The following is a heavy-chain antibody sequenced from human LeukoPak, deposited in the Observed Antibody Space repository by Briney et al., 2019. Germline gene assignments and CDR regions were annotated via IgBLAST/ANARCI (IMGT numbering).Heavy chain of an antibody. Sequence: SVKVSRKASGGTFSSYAISWVRQAPGQGLEWMGGIIPIFGTANYAQKFQGRVTITTDESTSTAYMELSSLRSEDTAVYYCARIAAYYYDSSGYYFFDYWGQGTLVTVSS. J-gene: IGHJ4*02. CDR3: ARIAAYYYDSSGYYFFDY. D-gene: IGHD3-22*01. V-gene: IGHV1-69*05. CDR1: GGTFSSYA. CDR2: IIPIFGTA.